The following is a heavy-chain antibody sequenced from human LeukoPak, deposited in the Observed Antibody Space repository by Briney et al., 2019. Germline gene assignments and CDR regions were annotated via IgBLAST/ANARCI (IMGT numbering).Heavy chain of an antibody. CDR3: ARGLAVLRYFDWLLEYYFDY. Sequence: ASVKVSCKASGYTFTSYGISWVRQAPGQGLGWMGWISAYNGNTNYAQKLQGRVTMTTDTSTSTAYMELRSLRSDDTALYYCARGLAVLRYFDWLLEYYFDYWGRGTLVTVSS. CDR2: ISAYNGNT. V-gene: IGHV1-18*01. CDR1: GYTFTSYG. J-gene: IGHJ4*02. D-gene: IGHD3-9*01.